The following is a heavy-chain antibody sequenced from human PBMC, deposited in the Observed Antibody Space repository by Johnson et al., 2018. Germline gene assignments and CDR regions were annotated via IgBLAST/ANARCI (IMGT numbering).Heavy chain of an antibody. D-gene: IGHD3-3*01. J-gene: IGHJ1*01. CDR1: GFTFDDYA. CDR3: AKAPVGWLGEGAEYFQH. CDR2: ISWDGGGT. V-gene: IGHV3-43D*03. Sequence: VQLVEAGGVEVQPGGSLRLSCAASGFTFDDYAMHWVRQAPGKGLAWVSLISWDGGGTYYADSVKGRITISRDNSKNSLYLQMNSLRAEEPALYYCAKAPVGWLGEGAEYFQHWGQGTLVTVSS.